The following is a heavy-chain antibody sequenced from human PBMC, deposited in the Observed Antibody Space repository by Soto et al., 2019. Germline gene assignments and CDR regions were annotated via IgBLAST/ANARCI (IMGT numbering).Heavy chain of an antibody. CDR2: IYYSGST. CDR3: ARVHCSAGTCLDGLDF. D-gene: IGHD2-15*01. J-gene: IGHJ6*02. V-gene: IGHV4-30-4*01. Sequence: SAPLSLTCAVSGGSISSGDYCWSWIRQPPGKGLEWIGYIYYSGSTYYNPSLKSRMAINPDTSRNQFSLQLNYVTPEDTAVYYCARVHCSAGTCLDGLDFWGQGTTVTVSS. CDR1: GGSISSGDYC.